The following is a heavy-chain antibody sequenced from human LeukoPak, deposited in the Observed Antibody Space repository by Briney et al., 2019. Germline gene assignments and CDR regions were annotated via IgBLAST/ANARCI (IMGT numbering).Heavy chain of an antibody. CDR1: GGSISAYY. CDR2: IYYSGST. V-gene: IGHV4-59*12. J-gene: IGHJ6*02. CDR3: ARGSMGGSGSYYRDYYYGMDV. Sequence: SETLSLTCTVSGGSISAYYWSWIRQPPGKGLEWIGYIYYSGSTNYNPSLKSRVTISVDTSKNQFSLKLNSVTAADTAVYYCARGSMGGSGSYYRDYYYGMDVWGQGTTVTVSS. D-gene: IGHD3-10*01.